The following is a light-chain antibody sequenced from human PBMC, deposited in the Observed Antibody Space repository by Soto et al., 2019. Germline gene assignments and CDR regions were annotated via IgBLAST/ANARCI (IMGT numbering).Light chain of an antibody. CDR2: DAS. CDR3: QQRSNWPLT. J-gene: IGKJ5*01. CDR1: QSISSY. V-gene: IGKV3-11*01. Sequence: EIVLTQSPATLSLSPGELATLCCRASQSISSYLAWYQQKLGQAPRLLIYDASNRATGVPARFSGSGSGTDFTLTISSLEPEDFAVYYCQQRSNWPLTLGQGTRLE.